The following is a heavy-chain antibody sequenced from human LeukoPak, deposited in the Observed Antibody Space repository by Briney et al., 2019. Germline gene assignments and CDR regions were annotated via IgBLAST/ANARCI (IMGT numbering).Heavy chain of an antibody. V-gene: IGHV3-64*02. Sequence: GGSLRLSCAASGFIFNSYAMHWVRRAPGRGLEYVSAITSSGNNIFYADSVKGRFTISRDNSKNTLYLQMGSLRAEDMAVYYCTRGPGYDYVWGSFRADYWGQGTLVTVSS. CDR1: GFIFNSYA. D-gene: IGHD3-16*02. CDR3: TRGPGYDYVWGSFRADY. CDR2: ITSSGNNI. J-gene: IGHJ4*02.